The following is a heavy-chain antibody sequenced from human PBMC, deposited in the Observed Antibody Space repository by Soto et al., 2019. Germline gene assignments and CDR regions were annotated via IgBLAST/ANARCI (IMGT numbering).Heavy chain of an antibody. V-gene: IGHV3-30-3*01. CDR3: GRTQRLAAAGPLDN. CDR2: ISYDGSNK. J-gene: IGHJ4*02. Sequence: QVQLVESGGGVVKPGRSLRLSCAASGFTFSSYAMHWVRQAPGKGLEWVAVISYDGSNKYYADSGKGRFTISRDNSENTLYLQMNSLRAEDTALYYGGRTQRLAAAGPLDNGGQGTLVTVSS. D-gene: IGHD6-13*01. CDR1: GFTFSSYA.